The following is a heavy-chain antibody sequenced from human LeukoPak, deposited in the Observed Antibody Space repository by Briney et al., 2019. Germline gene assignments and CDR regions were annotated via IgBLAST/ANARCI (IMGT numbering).Heavy chain of an antibody. J-gene: IGHJ4*02. V-gene: IGHV1-2*02. CDR3: ARVHLEYGVRWGMDY. Sequence: ASVTVSRQSCLYTFPRYYMHWLQPAPGQGREGMGWINPNSCDTNYAQKFQGRVTMTRDTAISTAYMELSRLRPDGTAVYYCARVHLEYGVRWGMDYWGQGTLVTVSS. D-gene: IGHD1-1*01. CDR1: LYTFPRYY. CDR2: INPNSCDT.